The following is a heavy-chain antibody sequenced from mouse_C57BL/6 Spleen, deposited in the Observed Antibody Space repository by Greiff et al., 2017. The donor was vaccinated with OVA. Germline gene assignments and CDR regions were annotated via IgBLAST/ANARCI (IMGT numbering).Heavy chain of an antibody. Sequence: VQLQQSGAELARPGASVKLSCKASGYTFTSYGISWVKQRTGQGLEWIGEIYPRSGNTDYNEKFKGKAKLTADKSSSTAYIELRSLTSEDSAVYFWERGGESSRVVATDWYFDVWGTGTTVTVSS. V-gene: IGHV1-81*01. J-gene: IGHJ1*03. CDR2: IYPRSGNT. CDR1: GYTFTSYG. CDR3: ERGGESSRVVATDWYFDV. D-gene: IGHD1-1*01.